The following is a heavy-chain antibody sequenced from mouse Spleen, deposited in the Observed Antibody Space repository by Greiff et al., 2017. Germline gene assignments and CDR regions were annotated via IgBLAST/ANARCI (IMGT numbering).Heavy chain of an antibody. CDR1: GFSFNTYA. CDR3: VRGRTALDY. Sequence: DVKLVESGGGLVQPKGSLKLSCAASGFSFNTYAMNWVRQAPGKGLEWVARIRSKSNNYATYYADSVKDRFTISRDDSESMLYLQMNNLKTEDTAMYYCVRGRTALDYWGQGTTLTVSS. J-gene: IGHJ2*01. CDR2: IRSKSNNYAT. V-gene: IGHV10-1*01. D-gene: IGHD4-1*01.